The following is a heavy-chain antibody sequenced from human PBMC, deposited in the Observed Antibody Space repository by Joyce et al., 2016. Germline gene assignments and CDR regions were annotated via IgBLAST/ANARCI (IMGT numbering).Heavy chain of an antibody. V-gene: IGHV4-39*01. J-gene: IGHJ4*02. CDR1: GGSIDDSSSY. Sequence: QLQLKESGPGLVKPSETLSLTCTVSGGSIDDSSSYWGWIRQSPGKVLEWIGTVHRRGTSYYSPSLKSRVTVSTELSKNQFSRRLTSVNAADTAIYYCARQAVTGPEIDFWGQGTLVTVS. CDR3: ARQAVTGPEIDF. CDR2: VHRRGTS. D-gene: IGHD6-19*01.